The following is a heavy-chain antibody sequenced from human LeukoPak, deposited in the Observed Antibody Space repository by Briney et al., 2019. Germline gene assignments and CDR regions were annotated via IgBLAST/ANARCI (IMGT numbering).Heavy chain of an antibody. CDR2: IHHSGRT. D-gene: IGHD3-3*01. CDR1: GGLISISTYY. CDR3: ARDHLANLASRLFDP. V-gene: IGHV4-39*07. J-gene: IGHJ5*02. Sequence: SETLSLTCTVSGGLISISTYYWGWIRQPPGKGLEWIGSIHHSGRTYYNPSLKSRVTISVDTSKNQFSLKLSSVTAADTAVYYCARDHLANLASRLFDPWGQGTLVTVSS.